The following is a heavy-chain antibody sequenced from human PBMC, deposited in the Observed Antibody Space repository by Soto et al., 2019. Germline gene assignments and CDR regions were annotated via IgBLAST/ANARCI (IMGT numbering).Heavy chain of an antibody. CDR2: TYYRSKWYF. D-gene: IGHD1-26*01. CDR3: AREGQTGNYLDSDAFDI. CDR1: GDSVSSNSVA. V-gene: IGHV6-1*01. J-gene: IGHJ3*02. Sequence: SQTLSLTCAISGDSVSSNSVAWNWIRQSPSRGLEWLGRTYYRSKWYFDYAISLKSRITINPDTSKNQFSLQLNSVTPEDTAMYYCAREGQTGNYLDSDAFDIWGQGTMVTVPS.